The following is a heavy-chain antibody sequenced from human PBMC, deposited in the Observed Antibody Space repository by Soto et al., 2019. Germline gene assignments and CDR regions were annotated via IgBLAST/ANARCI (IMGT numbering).Heavy chain of an antibody. CDR1: GYTFTSYG. CDR3: ARRWGPIAAASRYGMDV. CDR2: ISAYNGNT. Sequence: ASVKVSCKASGYTFTSYGISWVRQAPGQGLEWMGWISAYNGNTNYAQKLQGRVTMTTDTSTSTAYMELRSLRSDDTAVYYCARRWGPIAAASRYGMDVWGQGTTVTVSS. V-gene: IGHV1-18*01. J-gene: IGHJ6*02. D-gene: IGHD6-13*01.